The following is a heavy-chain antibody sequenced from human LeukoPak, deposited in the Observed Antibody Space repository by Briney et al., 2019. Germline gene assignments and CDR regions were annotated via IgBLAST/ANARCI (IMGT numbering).Heavy chain of an antibody. V-gene: IGHV4-34*01. CDR3: ARGDLEWLLFPPAPNYYYYGMDV. CDR1: GGSFSGYY. Sequence: PSETLSLTCAVYGGSFSGYYWSWIRQPPGKGLEWIGEINHSGSTNYNPSLKSRVTISVDTSKNQFSLKLSSVTAADTAVYYCARGDLEWLLFPPAPNYYYYGMDVWGQGTTVTVSS. D-gene: IGHD3-3*01. J-gene: IGHJ6*02. CDR2: INHSGST.